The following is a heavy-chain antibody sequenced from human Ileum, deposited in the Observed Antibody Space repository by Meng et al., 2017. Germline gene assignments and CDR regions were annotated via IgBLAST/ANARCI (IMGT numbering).Heavy chain of an antibody. J-gene: IGHJ4*02. CDR3: ARDRRYSSGWQTSDY. D-gene: IGHD6-19*01. CDR2: MRSDDSFI. V-gene: IGHV3-11*01. Sequence: QVGVVGSGGSLVKSVRALGLCCANFGFSFSDYYLRWIRQAPGKGLEWISYMRSDDSFIHYADSVQRRFTLSRDNDKNSLFLKLHSLRPDDTDVYYRARDRRYSSGWQTSDYWGQGTLVTVSS. CDR1: GFSFSDYY.